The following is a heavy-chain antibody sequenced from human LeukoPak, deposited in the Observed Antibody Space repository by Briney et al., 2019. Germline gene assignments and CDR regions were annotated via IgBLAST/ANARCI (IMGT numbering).Heavy chain of an antibody. V-gene: IGHV1-18*01. CDR2: ISVYNAKT. D-gene: IGHD4-11*01. J-gene: IGHJ5*02. CDR3: ARDLQSDYTNVDGISWLDP. CDR1: GYSFSNYG. Sequence: ASVKVSCKASGYSFSNYGISWVRQAPGQGLEWRGWISVYNAKTKYARKFEGRFTVSTDTSTTTAYMELRGLRSGDTATYYCARDLQSDYTNVDGISWLDPWGQGSLVTVSS.